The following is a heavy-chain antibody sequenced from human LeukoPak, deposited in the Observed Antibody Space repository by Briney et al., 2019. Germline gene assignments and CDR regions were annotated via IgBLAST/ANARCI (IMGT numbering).Heavy chain of an antibody. Sequence: GSLRLSCAASGFTFSSYAMSWVRQAPGKGLEWIGSIYYSGSTYYNPSLKSRVTISVDTSKNQFSLKLSSVTAADTAVYYCARLRRGYSYGFDSDYMDVWGKGTTVTISS. V-gene: IGHV4-39*01. CDR1: GFTFSSYA. CDR2: IYYSGST. D-gene: IGHD5-18*01. CDR3: ARLRRGYSYGFDSDYMDV. J-gene: IGHJ6*03.